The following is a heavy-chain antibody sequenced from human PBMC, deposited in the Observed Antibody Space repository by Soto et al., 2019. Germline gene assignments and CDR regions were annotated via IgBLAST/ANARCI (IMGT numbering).Heavy chain of an antibody. J-gene: IGHJ5*02. D-gene: IGHD4-17*01. CDR3: ATRSGDYVGWFDP. CDR2: IYYSGSA. CDR1: GGSISSGDYY. V-gene: IGHV4-30-4*01. Sequence: SETLSLTCTVSGGSISSGDYYWSWIRQPPGKGLEWIGNIYYSGSAYYNPSLKSRLTISVDTSKNQFSLKLSSVTAADTAVYYCATRSGDYVGWFDPWGQGTRVTVSS.